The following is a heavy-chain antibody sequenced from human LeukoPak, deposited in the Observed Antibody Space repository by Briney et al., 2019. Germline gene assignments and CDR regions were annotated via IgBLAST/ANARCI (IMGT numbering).Heavy chain of an antibody. J-gene: IGHJ6*02. CDR3: ARGGESGYRSGYLYYRMDV. D-gene: IGHD5-18*01. Sequence: GGSLRLSCAASGFTFSSYAMHWVRQALGKGLEWVAVISYDGSNKYYADSVKGRFTISRDNSKNTLYLQMNSLRAEDTAVYYCARGGESGYRSGYLYYRMDVWGQGTTVTVSS. V-gene: IGHV3-30*04. CDR2: ISYDGSNK. CDR1: GFTFSSYA.